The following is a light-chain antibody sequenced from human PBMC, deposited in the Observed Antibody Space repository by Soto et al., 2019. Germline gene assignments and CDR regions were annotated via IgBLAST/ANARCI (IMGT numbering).Light chain of an antibody. Sequence: QSALTQPPSASGSLGQSVTISCTGTSSDVGGYNYVSWYQQHPGKAPKLMIYEVNKRPSGVPDRFSGSKSGNTASLTVSGLQAEDEADYYCSSHAGSNLVVFGGGTKLTVL. CDR2: EVN. CDR3: SSHAGSNLVV. CDR1: SSDVGGYNY. V-gene: IGLV2-8*01. J-gene: IGLJ2*01.